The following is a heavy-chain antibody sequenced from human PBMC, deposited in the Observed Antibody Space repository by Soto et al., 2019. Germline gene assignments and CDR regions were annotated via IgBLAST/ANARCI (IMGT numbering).Heavy chain of an antibody. D-gene: IGHD6-19*01. CDR2: IIPIFGTA. CDR1: GGTFSSYA. V-gene: IGHV1-69*13. Sequence: SVKVSCKAFGGTFSSYAISWVRQAPGQGLEWMGGIIPIFGTANYAQKFQGRVTITADESTSTAYMELSSLRSEDTAVYYCARHPGGVAGPGGYFDYWGQGTLVTVSS. J-gene: IGHJ4*02. CDR3: ARHPGGVAGPGGYFDY.